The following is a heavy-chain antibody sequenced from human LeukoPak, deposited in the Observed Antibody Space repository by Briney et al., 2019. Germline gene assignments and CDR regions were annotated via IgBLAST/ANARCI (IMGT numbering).Heavy chain of an antibody. V-gene: IGHV5-51*01. J-gene: IGHJ5*02. CDR3: AIESSGWYH. CDR2: IYSGDSDS. D-gene: IGHD6-19*01. CDR1: GYRFTSYW. Sequence: GESLKISCKGSGYRFTSYWIAWVRQLPGKGLEWMGIIYSGDSDSRYSPSFQGQVTMSVDKSINTAYLQWSSLKASDTAMYYCAIESSGWYHWGQGTLVTVSS.